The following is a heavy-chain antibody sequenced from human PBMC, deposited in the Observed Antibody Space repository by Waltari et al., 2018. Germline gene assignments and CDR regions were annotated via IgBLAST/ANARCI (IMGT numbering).Heavy chain of an antibody. Sequence: EVQLVESGGGGVEPWGSMRVAWAASGCSVHHFAMSWVRQAPGKGLEWVSAISGSGGSTYYADSVKGRLTISRDNSKNTLYLQMNSLRAEDTAVYYCATSYYDILTGYSTPWYWGQGTLVTVSS. D-gene: IGHD3-9*01. V-gene: IGHV3-23*04. CDR3: ATSYYDILTGYSTPWY. J-gene: IGHJ4*02. CDR1: GCSVHHFA. CDR2: ISGSGGST.